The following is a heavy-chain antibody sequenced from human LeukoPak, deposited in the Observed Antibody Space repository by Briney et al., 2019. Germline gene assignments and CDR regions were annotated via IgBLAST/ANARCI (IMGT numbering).Heavy chain of an antibody. CDR2: ISSSSSTI. J-gene: IGHJ4*02. D-gene: IGHD3-22*01. CDR3: ARDSAYYYDSSGTYYFDY. V-gene: IGHV3-48*02. CDR1: GFTFSSYS. Sequence: GGSLRLSCAASGFTFSSYSMNWVRQAPGKGLEWVSYISSSSSTIYCADSVKGRFTISRDNAKNSLYLQMNSLRDEDTAVYYCARDSAYYYDSSGTYYFDYWGQGTLVTVSS.